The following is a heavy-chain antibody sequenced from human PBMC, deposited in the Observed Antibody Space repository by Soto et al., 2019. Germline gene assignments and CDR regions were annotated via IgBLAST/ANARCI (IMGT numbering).Heavy chain of an antibody. V-gene: IGHV3-64D*06. CDR3: VKGYSSSWYVWFDY. CDR1: GFTFSNSA. CDR2: ISSSGGST. D-gene: IGHD6-13*01. J-gene: IGHJ4*02. Sequence: EVQLVESGGGLVQPGGSLRLSCSASGFTFSNSAMHWVRQAPGNGLEYVSAISSSGGSTYYADSVKGRFTISRDNSKNTLYLQMSSLRVEDTAVYYCVKGYSSSWYVWFDYWGQGTLVTVSS.